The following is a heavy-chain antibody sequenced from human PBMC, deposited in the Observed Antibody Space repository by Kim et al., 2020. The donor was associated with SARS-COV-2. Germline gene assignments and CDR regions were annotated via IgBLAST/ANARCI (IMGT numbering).Heavy chain of an antibody. J-gene: IGHJ3*02. CDR1: GFTFSSYA. V-gene: IGHV3-30*04. CDR2: ISYDGSNK. Sequence: GGSLRLSCAASGFTFSSYAMHWVRQAPGKGLEWVAVISYDGSNKYYVDSVKGRFTISRDNSKNTLYLQMNSLRAEDTAVYYCARDTGAFDIWGQGTMVTVSS. CDR3: ARDTGAFDI.